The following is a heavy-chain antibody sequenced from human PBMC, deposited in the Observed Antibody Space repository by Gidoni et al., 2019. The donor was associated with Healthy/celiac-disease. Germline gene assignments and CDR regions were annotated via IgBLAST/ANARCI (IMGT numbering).Heavy chain of an antibody. D-gene: IGHD3-3*02. CDR3: ARRGPFLEWLNFDY. V-gene: IGHV4-39*01. CDR1: GGSISSSSYY. Sequence: QLQLQESGPGLVKPSETLSLTCTVSGGSISSSSYYWGWIRQPPGKGLEWIGSIYYSGSTYYNPSLKSRVTISVDTSKNQFSLKLSSVTAADTAVYYCARRGPFLEWLNFDYWGQGTLVTVSS. J-gene: IGHJ4*02. CDR2: IYYSGST.